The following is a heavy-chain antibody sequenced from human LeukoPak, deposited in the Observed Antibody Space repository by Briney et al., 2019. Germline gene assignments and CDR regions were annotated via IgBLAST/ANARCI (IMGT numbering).Heavy chain of an antibody. Sequence: SETLSLTCTVSGGSISSYHWSWIRQPPGKGQEWIGYIYYSGSTNYNPSLKSRVTISVDTSKNQFSLKLSSVTAADTAVYYCASHDYGDDYYYYYMDVWGKGTTVTVSS. CDR3: ASHDYGDDYYYYYMDV. J-gene: IGHJ6*03. CDR1: GGSISSYH. D-gene: IGHD4-17*01. CDR2: IYYSGST. V-gene: IGHV4-59*01.